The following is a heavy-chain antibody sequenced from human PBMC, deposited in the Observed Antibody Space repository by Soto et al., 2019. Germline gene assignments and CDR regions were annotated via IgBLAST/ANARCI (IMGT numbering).Heavy chain of an antibody. V-gene: IGHV3-23*01. CDR1: GFNFDNYG. D-gene: IGHD3-16*01. Sequence: GGSLRLSCAASGFNFDNYGMSWVRQAPGEGLEWVSAIKNDGTSTYYAASVEDRFTISRDNSKNTLYLQLNSLRAEDTAVYYCAQLGLMTFSHKHYFNHWGRGTLVTVSS. CDR2: IKNDGTST. CDR3: AQLGLMTFSHKHYFNH. J-gene: IGHJ4*02.